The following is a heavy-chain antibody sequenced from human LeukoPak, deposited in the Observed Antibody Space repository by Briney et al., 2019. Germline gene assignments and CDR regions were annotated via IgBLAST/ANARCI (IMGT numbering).Heavy chain of an antibody. V-gene: IGHV1-2*02. CDR2: INPNSGGT. D-gene: IGHD5-12*01. Sequence: ASVKVSCKASGYTFTGHYMHWVRQAPGQGLEWMGWINPNSGGTNYAQKFQGRVTMTRDTSISTAYMELSRLRSDDTAVYYCAREIVATIPYYFDYWGQGTLVTVSS. J-gene: IGHJ4*02. CDR3: AREIVATIPYYFDY. CDR1: GYTFTGHY.